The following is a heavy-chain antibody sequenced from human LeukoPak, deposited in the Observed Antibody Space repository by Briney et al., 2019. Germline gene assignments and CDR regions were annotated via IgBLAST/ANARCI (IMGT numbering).Heavy chain of an antibody. V-gene: IGHV4-59*01. CDR2: IYYSGST. D-gene: IGHD3-10*01. CDR1: GGSISSYY. Sequence: SETLSLTYTVSGGSISSYYWSWIRQPPGKGLEWIGYIYYSGSTNYNPSLKSRVTISVDTSKNQFSLKLSSVTAADTAVYYCARVGTYGSGSYLSWLDYWGQGTLVTVSS. J-gene: IGHJ4*02. CDR3: ARVGTYGSGSYLSWLDY.